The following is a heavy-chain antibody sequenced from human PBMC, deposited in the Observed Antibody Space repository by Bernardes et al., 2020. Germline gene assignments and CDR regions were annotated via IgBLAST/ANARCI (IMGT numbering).Heavy chain of an antibody. CDR1: GYTFTGYY. D-gene: IGHD4-17*01. CDR2: INPNSGGT. CDR3: ASIGLYGDYSFDY. V-gene: IGHV1-2*06. J-gene: IGHJ4*02. Sequence: ASVKVSCKASGYTFTGYYMHWVRQAPGQGLEWMGRINPNSGGTNYAQKFQGRVTMTRDTSISTAYMELSRLRSDDTAVYYCASIGLYGDYSFDYWGQGTLVTVSS.